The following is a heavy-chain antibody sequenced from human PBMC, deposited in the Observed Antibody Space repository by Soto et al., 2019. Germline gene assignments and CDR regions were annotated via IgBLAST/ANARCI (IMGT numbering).Heavy chain of an antibody. CDR1: GFTFSNYW. D-gene: IGHD2-15*01. V-gene: IGHV3-74*01. CDR2: IDSDGSRI. J-gene: IGHJ4*02. Sequence: EVQLVESGGGLVQPGESLRLSCAASGFTFSNYWMHWVRQAPGKGLVWVSRIDSDGSRITYADFVKGRFTISRDNAKNTVYLLVNSLTAEDTAVYYCVRTSLVVAVATREDFWGQGTLVTVSS. CDR3: VRTSLVVAVATREDF.